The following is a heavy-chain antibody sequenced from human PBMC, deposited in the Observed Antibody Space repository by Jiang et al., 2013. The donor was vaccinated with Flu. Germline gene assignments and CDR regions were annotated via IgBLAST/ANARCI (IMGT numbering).Heavy chain of an antibody. CDR1: GYTFTGYY. D-gene: IGHD2-2*01. J-gene: IGHJ4*02. CDR3: ARDYCSSTSCYGMFDY. CDR2: INPNSGGT. Sequence: SGAEVKKPGASVRVSCKASGYTFTGYYMHWVRQAPGQGLEWMGWINPNSGGTNYAQKFQGWVTMTRDTSISTAYMELSRLRSDDTAVYYCARDYCSSTSCYGMFDYWGQGALVTVSS. V-gene: IGHV1-2*04.